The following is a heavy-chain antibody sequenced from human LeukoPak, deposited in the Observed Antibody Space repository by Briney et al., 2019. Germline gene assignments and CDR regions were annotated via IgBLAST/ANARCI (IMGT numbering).Heavy chain of an antibody. CDR2: INHSGGA. J-gene: IGHJ5*02. Sequence: SETLSLTCAVYGGSFSGYYWSWIRQPPGKGLEWIRDINHSGGANYNPSVKSRVTLSVDLPKNHFSLKMTSVTAADTAVYYCARGQEAATGQLPDWFDPWGQGILVTVSS. CDR3: ARGQEAATGQLPDWFDP. D-gene: IGHD2-15*01. CDR1: GGSFSGYY. V-gene: IGHV4-34*01.